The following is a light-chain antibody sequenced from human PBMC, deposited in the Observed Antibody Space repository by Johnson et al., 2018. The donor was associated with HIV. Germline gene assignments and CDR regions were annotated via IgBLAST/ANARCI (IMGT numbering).Light chain of an antibody. CDR3: GTWDSSLSAGV. CDR1: SSNIGNNY. Sequence: QSVLTQPPSVSAAPGQKVTISCSGSSSNIGNNYVSWYQQLPGTAPKLLIYDNNKRPSGIPDRFSGSKSGTSATLGITGLQTGDEADYYCGTWDSSLSAGVCGTGNKGTVL. J-gene: IGLJ1*01. V-gene: IGLV1-51*01. CDR2: DNN.